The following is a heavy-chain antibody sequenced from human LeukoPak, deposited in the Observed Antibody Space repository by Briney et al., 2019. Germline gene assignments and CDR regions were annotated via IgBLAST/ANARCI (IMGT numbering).Heavy chain of an antibody. CDR2: VGTAGET. V-gene: IGHV3-13*01. Sequence: GGSLRLSCAASGFTFSSHDMHWVRQPTGKGLEWVSTVGTAGETYYPGSVKGRFTISRENAKNSLYLQMNGLRAGDTAVYYCARGPYCSAGSCYPRDYYYYYMDVWGKGTTVTVS. CDR3: ARGPYCSAGSCYPRDYYYYYMDV. CDR1: GFTFSSHD. D-gene: IGHD2-15*01. J-gene: IGHJ6*03.